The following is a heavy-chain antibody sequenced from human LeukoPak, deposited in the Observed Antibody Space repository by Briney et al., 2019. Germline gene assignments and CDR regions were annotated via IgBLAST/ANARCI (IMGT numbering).Heavy chain of an antibody. CDR2: IIPIFGTA. CDR1: GGTFSSYA. J-gene: IGHJ4*02. Sequence: ASVKVSCKASGGTFSSYAISWVRQAPGQGLEWMGGIIPIFGTANYAQKFQGRVTITADKSTSTAYMELSSLRSEDTAVYYCAMVLVVATIRSRYFDYWGQGTLVTVSS. V-gene: IGHV1-69*06. CDR3: AMVLVVATIRSRYFDY. D-gene: IGHD5-12*01.